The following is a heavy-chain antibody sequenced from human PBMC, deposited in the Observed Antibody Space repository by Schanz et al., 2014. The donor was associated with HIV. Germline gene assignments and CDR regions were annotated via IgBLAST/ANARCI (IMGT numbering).Heavy chain of an antibody. V-gene: IGHV3-11*01. CDR3: AKGSADWQPEY. CDR2: ISARSTTK. J-gene: IGHJ4*02. Sequence: QVQLVESGGGLVKPGGSLRLSCAASGFTFSDYYMSWIRQAPGKGLEWVSYISARSTTKYYADSVKGRFTISRDNAKSSLYLEINSLRAEDTAIYFCAKGSADWQPEYWGQGTLVTVSS. D-gene: IGHD3-9*01. CDR1: GFTFSDYY.